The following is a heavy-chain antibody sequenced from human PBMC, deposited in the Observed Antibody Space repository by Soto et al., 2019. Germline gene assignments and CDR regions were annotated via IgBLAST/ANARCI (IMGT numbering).Heavy chain of an antibody. CDR3: VGGIVVVPYYYGMDV. J-gene: IGHJ6*02. Sequence: ASVKVSCKASGYTFTSYGISWVRQAPGQGLEWMGWISAYNGNTNYAQKLQGRVTMTTDTSTSTAYMELRSLRSDDTAVYYCVGGIVVVPYYYGMDVWGQGTTVTVSS. V-gene: IGHV1-18*01. CDR2: ISAYNGNT. D-gene: IGHD2-2*01. CDR1: GYTFTSYG.